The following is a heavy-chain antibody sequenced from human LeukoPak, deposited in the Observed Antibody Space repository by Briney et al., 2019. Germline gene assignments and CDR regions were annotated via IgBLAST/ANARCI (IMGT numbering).Heavy chain of an antibody. CDR3: ARDDGRFGAVREGPRCVY. Sequence: ASVKVSCKASGYTFTSYYMHWVRQAPGQGLEWMGIINPSGGSTSYAQKFQGRVTMTRDTSTSTVYMELSSLRSEDTAVYYCARDDGRFGAVREGPRCVYWGQETLVTVSS. D-gene: IGHD3-10*01. CDR1: GYTFTSYY. J-gene: IGHJ4*02. CDR2: INPSGGST. V-gene: IGHV1-46*01.